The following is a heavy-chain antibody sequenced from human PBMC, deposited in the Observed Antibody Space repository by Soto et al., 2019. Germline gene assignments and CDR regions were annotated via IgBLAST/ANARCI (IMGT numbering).Heavy chain of an antibody. Sequence: PGESLKISCKGSGYSFTSYWIGWVRQMPGKGLEWMGIIYPGDSDTRYSPSFQGQVTISADKSISTAYLQWSSLKASDTAMYYCARIGWFGELLQDNWFDPWGQGTLVTVSS. CDR3: ARIGWFGELLQDNWFDP. V-gene: IGHV5-51*01. CDR2: IYPGDSDT. CDR1: GYSFTSYW. J-gene: IGHJ5*02. D-gene: IGHD3-10*01.